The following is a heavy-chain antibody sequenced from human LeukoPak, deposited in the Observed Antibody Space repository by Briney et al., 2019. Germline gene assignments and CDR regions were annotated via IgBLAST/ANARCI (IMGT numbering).Heavy chain of an antibody. V-gene: IGHV3-20*04. Sequence: GGSLRLSCAASGFTFHDFGMAWVRQGPGKGLEWVSGLNWNGDITRYRDSVKGCFTVSRDNARNSLYLEMSSLTAEDTAFYFCARGYGAGNYRRPYYGMDVWGPGTMVTVS. J-gene: IGHJ6*02. D-gene: IGHD3-10*01. CDR1: GFTFHDFG. CDR2: LNWNGDIT. CDR3: ARGYGAGNYRRPYYGMDV.